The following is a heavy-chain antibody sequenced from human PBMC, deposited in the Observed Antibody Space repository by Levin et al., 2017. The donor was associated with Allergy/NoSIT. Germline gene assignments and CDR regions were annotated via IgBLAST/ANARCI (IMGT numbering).Heavy chain of an antibody. CDR2: IYYSGST. CDR1: GGSISSYY. V-gene: IGHV4-59*01. J-gene: IGHJ6*03. CDR3: ARYRTAAGWGGNYYYMDG. D-gene: IGHD6-13*01. Sequence: SETLSLTCTVSGGSISSYYWSWIRQPPGKGLEWIGYIYYSGSTNYNPSLKSRVTISVDTSKNQFSLKLSSVTAADTAGYYCARYRTAAGWGGNYYYMDGRGKRTTVTVSS.